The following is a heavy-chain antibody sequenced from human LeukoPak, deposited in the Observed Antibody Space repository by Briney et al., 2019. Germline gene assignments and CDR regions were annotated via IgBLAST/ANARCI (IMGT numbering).Heavy chain of an antibody. CDR2: ISGSGGST. V-gene: IGHV3-23*01. CDR3: AKDQYPEWPGDWFDP. CDR1: GFTFSSYA. Sequence: GGSLRLSCAASGFTFSSYAMNWVRQAPGKGLEWVSAISGSGGSTYYADSVKGRFTISRDNSKNTLYLQMNSLRAEDTAVYYCAKDQYPEWPGDWFDPWGQGTLVTVSS. J-gene: IGHJ5*02. D-gene: IGHD2-8*02.